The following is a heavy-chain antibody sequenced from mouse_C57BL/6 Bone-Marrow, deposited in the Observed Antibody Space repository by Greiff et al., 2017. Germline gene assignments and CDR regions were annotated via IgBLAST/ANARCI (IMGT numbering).Heavy chain of an antibody. V-gene: IGHV5-6*01. CDR1: GFTFSSYG. D-gene: IGHD1-1*01. CDR3: ARRDYGSSTYYAMDY. Sequence: DVHLVESGGDLVKPGGSLKLSCAASGFTFSSYGMSWVRQTPDKRLEWVATISSGGSYTYYPDSVKGRFTISRDNAKNTLYLQMSSLKSEDTAMYYCARRDYGSSTYYAMDYWGQGTSVTVSS. J-gene: IGHJ4*01. CDR2: ISSGGSYT.